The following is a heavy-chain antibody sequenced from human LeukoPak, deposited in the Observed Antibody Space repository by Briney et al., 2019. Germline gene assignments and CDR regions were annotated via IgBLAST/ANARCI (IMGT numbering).Heavy chain of an antibody. V-gene: IGHV4-39*01. CDR1: GASISSGSDY. CDR3: GRRRTTFDMTFGGLIVDCLDV. D-gene: IGHD3-16*02. CDR2: IYYSGSGSI. Sequence: SETLSLTCTVSGASISSGSDYWGWIRQPPGKGLEWIGSIYYSGSGSIYYNPSLEGRVTISVDTSKNQFPLKLSSVTAADTAVYYCGRRRTTFDMTFGGLIVDCLDVWGQGTTVTVSS. J-gene: IGHJ6*02.